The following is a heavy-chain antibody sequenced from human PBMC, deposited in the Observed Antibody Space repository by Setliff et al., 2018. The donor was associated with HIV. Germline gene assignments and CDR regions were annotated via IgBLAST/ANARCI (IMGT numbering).Heavy chain of an antibody. J-gene: IGHJ5*01. CDR1: VESFSGFY. CDR2: INHSGSS. CDR3: ATGWLDSSGQKNFGS. V-gene: IGHV4-34*01. Sequence: SETLSLTCAVYVESFSGFYWSWIRQPPGKGLEWIGEINHSGSSKYNPSLQSRVTISIDTSKSQFSLKLNSVTAADTAMYYCATGWLDSSGQKNFGSWGQGTLVTVSS. D-gene: IGHD3-22*01.